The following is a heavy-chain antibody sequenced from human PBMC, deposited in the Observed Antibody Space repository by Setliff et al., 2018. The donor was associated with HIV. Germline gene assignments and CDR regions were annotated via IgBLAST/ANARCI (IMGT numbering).Heavy chain of an antibody. CDR3: ATHPPYRSAWYMRS. CDR2: ISAYNGNT. J-gene: IGHJ5*02. V-gene: IGHV1-18*01. D-gene: IGHD6-19*01. CDR1: GYTFTSYG. Sequence: GASVKVSCKASGYTFTSYGISWVRQAPGQGLEWMGWISAYNGNTNYAQKLQGRVTMTTATSSDTAYLYLSSLRSEDTAVYYCATHPPYRSAWYMRSWGQGTLVTVSS.